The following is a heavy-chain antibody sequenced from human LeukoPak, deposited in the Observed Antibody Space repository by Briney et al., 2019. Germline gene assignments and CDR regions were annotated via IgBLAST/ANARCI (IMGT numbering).Heavy chain of an antibody. J-gene: IGHJ4*02. Sequence: SETLSLTCTVSGGSISSYYWSWIRQPPGKGLEWIGYIYYSGSTNYNPSLKSRVTISVDTSKNQFSLNVSSVTAADTAVYYCARERISRRAVAARRGDFDNWGQGTLVTVSS. V-gene: IGHV4-59*12. CDR1: GGSISSYY. CDR2: IYYSGST. D-gene: IGHD6-6*01. CDR3: ARERISRRAVAARRGDFDN.